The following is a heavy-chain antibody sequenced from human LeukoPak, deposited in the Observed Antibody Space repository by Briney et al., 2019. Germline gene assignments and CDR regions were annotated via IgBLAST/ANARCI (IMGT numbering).Heavy chain of an antibody. Sequence: GGSLRLSCAASGFTVRDNYMNWVRQIPXXXXXXVXFISTGGSIYYADSVKGRFTISRDISKKTVYLEMNNLGAEDTGVYYCATRQGMNYGYYRGMDVWGQGTTVTVSS. J-gene: IGHJ6*02. D-gene: IGHD2-15*01. CDR2: ISTGGSI. CDR1: GFTVRDNY. V-gene: IGHV3-66*01. CDR3: ATRQGMNYGYYRGMDV.